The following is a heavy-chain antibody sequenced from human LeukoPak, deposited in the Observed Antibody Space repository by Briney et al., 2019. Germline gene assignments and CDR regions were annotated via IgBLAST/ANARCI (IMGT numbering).Heavy chain of an antibody. CDR2: IYHSGST. CDR3: ARGGSSTSWPFDY. CDR1: GGSISSGGYS. J-gene: IGHJ4*02. D-gene: IGHD2-2*01. Sequence: SQTLSLTCAVSGGSISSGGYSWSWIRQPPGTGLEWIGYIYHSGSTYYNPSLKSRVTISVDRSKNQLSLKLSSVTAADTAVYYCARGGSSTSWPFDYWGQGTLVTVSS. V-gene: IGHV4-30-2*01.